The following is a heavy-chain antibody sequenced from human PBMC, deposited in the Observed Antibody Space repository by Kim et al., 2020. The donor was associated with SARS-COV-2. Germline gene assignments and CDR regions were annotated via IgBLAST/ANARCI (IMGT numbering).Heavy chain of an antibody. CDR2: MNPNSGNT. CDR1: GYTFTSFD. J-gene: IGHJ4*02. Sequence: ASVKVSCKAYGYTFTSFDFNWVRQATGQGLEWMGWMNPNSGNTGYAQKFQGRVTMTRNTSISTAYMKLSSLTSEDTAVYYCARATRADYGGNRIDYCRQGTLCPVSS. V-gene: IGHV1-8*01. D-gene: IGHD4-17*01. CDR3: ARATRADYGGNRIDY.